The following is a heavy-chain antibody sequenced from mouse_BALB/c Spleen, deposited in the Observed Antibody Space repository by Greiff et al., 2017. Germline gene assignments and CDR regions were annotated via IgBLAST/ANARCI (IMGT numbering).Heavy chain of an antibody. D-gene: IGHD2-1*01. Sequence: EVQGVESGGGLVKPGGSLKLSCAASGFTFSDYYMYWVRQTPEKRLEWVATISDGGSYTYYPDSVKGRFTISRDNAKNNLYLQMSSLKSEDTAMYYCARDYGNFYWYFDVWGAGTTVTVSS. CDR1: GFTFSDYY. CDR2: ISDGGSYT. CDR3: ARDYGNFYWYFDV. J-gene: IGHJ1*01. V-gene: IGHV5-4*02.